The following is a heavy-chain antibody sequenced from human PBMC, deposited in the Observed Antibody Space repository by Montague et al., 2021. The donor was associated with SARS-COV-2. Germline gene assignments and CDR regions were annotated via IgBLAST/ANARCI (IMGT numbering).Heavy chain of an antibody. V-gene: IGHV4-59*08. Sequence: SETLSLTCTVSGGSISSYYWSWIRQPPGKGLEWIGYIYYSGSTNYNPSLRSRVTISVDTSKNQFSLKLSSVTAADAAVYYCARQYYDSSGEDAFDIWGQETMVTVSS. CDR3: ARQYYDSSGEDAFDI. CDR2: IYYSGST. J-gene: IGHJ3*02. CDR1: GGSISSYY. D-gene: IGHD3-22*01.